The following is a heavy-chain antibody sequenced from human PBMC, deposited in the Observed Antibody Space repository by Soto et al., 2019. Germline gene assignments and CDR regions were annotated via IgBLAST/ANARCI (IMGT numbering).Heavy chain of an antibody. J-gene: IGHJ4*02. CDR3: ARERGSPYGSGTYFDY. CDR2: IKQDGSEK. Sequence: GGSLRLSCAASGFTFSSYWMSWVRRAPGKGLEWVANIKQDGSEKYYVDSVKGRFTISRDNAKNSLYLQMNSLRAEDTAVYYCARERGSPYGSGTYFDYWGQGTLVTVSS. CDR1: GFTFSSYW. D-gene: IGHD3-10*01. V-gene: IGHV3-7*01.